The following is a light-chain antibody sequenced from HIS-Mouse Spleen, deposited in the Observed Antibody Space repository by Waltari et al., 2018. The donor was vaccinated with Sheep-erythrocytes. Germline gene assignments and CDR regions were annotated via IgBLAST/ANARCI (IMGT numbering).Light chain of an antibody. CDR3: SSYAGSNNWV. V-gene: IGLV2-8*01. J-gene: IGLJ3*02. CDR1: SSDVGGYNY. CDR2: EVS. Sequence: QSALTQPPSASGSPGQSVTISCTVTSSDVGGYNYVPWYQQHPGKAPNLMIYEVSKRPSGVPDRFSGSKSGNTASLTVSGLQAEDEADYYCSSYAGSNNWVFGGGTKLTVL.